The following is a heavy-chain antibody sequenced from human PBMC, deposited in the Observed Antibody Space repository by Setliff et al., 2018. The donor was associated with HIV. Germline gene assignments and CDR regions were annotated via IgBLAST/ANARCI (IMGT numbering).Heavy chain of an antibody. D-gene: IGHD1-1*01. CDR2: ISSSSSTI. J-gene: IGHJ4*02. CDR1: GFTFSSYS. V-gene: IGHV3-48*01. Sequence: PGGSLRLSCAASGFTFSSYSMNWVRQAPGKGLEWVSYISSSSSTIYYADSVKGRFTISRDNSKNTLYLQMSSLRAEDTAVYYCVKARVDGTGSLDSWGQGTLVTVSS. CDR3: VKARVDGTGSLDS.